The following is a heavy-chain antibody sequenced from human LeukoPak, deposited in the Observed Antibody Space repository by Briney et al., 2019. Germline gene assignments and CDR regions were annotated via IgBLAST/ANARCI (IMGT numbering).Heavy chain of an antibody. CDR2: YIPLFGTT. V-gene: IGHV1-69*05. CDR1: GGTFNNSP. CDR3: ANRHGDGFDI. J-gene: IGHJ3*02. Sequence: SVKVSCKASGGTFNNSPVNWIRQAPGQGLVWMGGYIPLFGTTIYAQEFMGRVAFTTDVSTGSADMDLAGLTSDDTAVYFCANRHGDGFDIWGQGTMVTVSS.